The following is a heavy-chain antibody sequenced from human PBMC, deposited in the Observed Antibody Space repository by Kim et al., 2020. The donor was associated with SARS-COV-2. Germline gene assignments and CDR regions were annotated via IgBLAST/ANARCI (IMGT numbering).Heavy chain of an antibody. Sequence: EKYDVDSVKGRFTISRDNAKNSLYLQMNSLRAEDTAVYYCARDPGRRDVWGQGTTVTVSS. CDR2: EK. CDR3: ARDPGRRDV. J-gene: IGHJ6*02. V-gene: IGHV3-7*01.